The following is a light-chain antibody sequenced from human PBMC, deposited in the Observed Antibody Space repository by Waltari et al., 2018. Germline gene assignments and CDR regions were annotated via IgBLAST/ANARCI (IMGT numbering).Light chain of an antibody. V-gene: IGLV1-51*01. CDR3: GTWDSSLSGAV. CDR2: DNT. Sequence: QSVLTPPPSVSAAPGPRVTISSSGGSPNIGHNYVSWYRQFPGTAPKLLIYDNTERPSGIPGRFSGSKSGTSATLDITGLQAGDEADYYCGTWDSSLSGAVFGGGTHLTVL. CDR1: SPNIGHNY. J-gene: IGLJ7*01.